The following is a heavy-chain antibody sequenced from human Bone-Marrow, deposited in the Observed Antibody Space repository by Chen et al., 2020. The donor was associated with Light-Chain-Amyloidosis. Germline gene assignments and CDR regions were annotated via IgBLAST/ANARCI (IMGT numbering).Heavy chain of an antibody. CDR3: TRAWRSTSDGRHDAFDI. CDR2: IYHSGST. Sequence: QVQLQESGPGLVKPSETLSLTCTVSGYSISSGYYWGWIRQPPGKGLEWIGSIYHSGSTYYHPSLKSLVTMSVDTSKNQFSLKLSSVTAADTAMYFCTRAWRSTSDGRHDAFDIWGQGTMVTVSS. J-gene: IGHJ3*02. D-gene: IGHD2-2*01. CDR1: GYSISSGYY. V-gene: IGHV4-38-2*02.